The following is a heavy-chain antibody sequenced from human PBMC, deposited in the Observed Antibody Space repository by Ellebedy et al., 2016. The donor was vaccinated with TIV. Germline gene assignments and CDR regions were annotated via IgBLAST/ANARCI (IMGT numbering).Heavy chain of an antibody. V-gene: IGHV4-59*01. J-gene: IGHJ6*02. CDR1: GASIDSYY. CDR2: INYSVRT. D-gene: IGHD4-11*01. Sequence: SETLSLXXSVSGASIDSYYWSWLRQPPGRGLEYIGYINYSVRTNFNPSLKSRVTLSVDLSKNQFSLRLTSVTAADTAVYYCAREDSNYSDRYYYYGLDVWGQGTTITVSS. CDR3: AREDSNYSDRYYYYGLDV.